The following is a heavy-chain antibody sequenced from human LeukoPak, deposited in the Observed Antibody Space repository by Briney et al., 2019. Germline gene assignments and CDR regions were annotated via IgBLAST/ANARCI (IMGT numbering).Heavy chain of an antibody. J-gene: IGHJ4*02. CDR1: GSTFSDYH. Sequence: GGSLRLSCAASGSTFSDYHMSWIRQAPGKGLEWVSYISGSGTTIYYADSVKGRFTISRDNSKNTLYLQMNSLRAEDTAVYYCAKGPGIAVAGPLFDYWGQGTLVTVSS. D-gene: IGHD6-19*01. CDR3: AKGPGIAVAGPLFDY. CDR2: ISGSGTTI. V-gene: IGHV3-11*04.